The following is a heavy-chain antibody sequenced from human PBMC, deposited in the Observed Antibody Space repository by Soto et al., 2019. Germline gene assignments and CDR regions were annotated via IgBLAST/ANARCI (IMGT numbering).Heavy chain of an antibody. CDR1: RRSSSITTYY. V-gene: IGHV4-39*07. CDR2: IYYSGST. Sequence: SETLSLPRTVPRRSSSITTYYWRGVRQPPRKGLEWIGSIYYSGSTYYNPSVKRRVTISVDKSNNQFSLNLSSVTAADTAVYYCARGSFVTHYYYYHMDVWGKGTPVTVSS. J-gene: IGHJ6*03. D-gene: IGHD2-21*02. CDR3: ARGSFVTHYYYYHMDV.